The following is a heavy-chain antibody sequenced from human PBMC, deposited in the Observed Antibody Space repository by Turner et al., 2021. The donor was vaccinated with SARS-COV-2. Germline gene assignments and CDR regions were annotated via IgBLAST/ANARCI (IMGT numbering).Heavy chain of an antibody. CDR2: ISYDGSNK. CDR1: GFTFSSYG. J-gene: IGHJ4*02. D-gene: IGHD2-15*01. V-gene: IGHV3-30*03. Sequence: QVQLVGSGGVVVQPGRSLRFHCAASGFTFSSYGMHWVRQAPGKGLEWVAVISYDGSNKYYADSVKGRFTISRGNSKNTLSLQMNSLRAEDTAVYYCAREGLLVSLDYWGQGTPVTVSS. CDR3: AREGLLVSLDY.